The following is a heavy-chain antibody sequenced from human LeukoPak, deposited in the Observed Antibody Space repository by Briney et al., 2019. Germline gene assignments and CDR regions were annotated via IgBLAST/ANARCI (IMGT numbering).Heavy chain of an antibody. V-gene: IGHV1-8*02. D-gene: IGHD5-24*01. Sequence: GSSVKVSCKASGGTFSSYAISWVRQATGQGLEWMGWMNPNSGNTGYAQKFQGRVTMTRNTSISTAYMELSSLRSEDTAVYYCARVRDGYNNDLGYWGQGTLVTVSS. J-gene: IGHJ4*02. CDR3: ARVRDGYNNDLGY. CDR1: GGTFSSYA. CDR2: MNPNSGNT.